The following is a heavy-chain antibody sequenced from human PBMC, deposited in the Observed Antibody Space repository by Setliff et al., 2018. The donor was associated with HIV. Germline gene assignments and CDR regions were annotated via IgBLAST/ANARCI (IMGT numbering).Heavy chain of an antibody. CDR3: LSSCPDY. D-gene: IGHD2-2*01. J-gene: IGHJ4*02. CDR1: GFTFSDYT. V-gene: IGHV3-23*01. Sequence: PGGSLRLSCAASGFTFSDYTMSWVCQAPGKGLEWVSSISYNGGTTYYADSVKGRFTISRDNFKNTLYLQMDSLRAEDTALYYYLSSCPDYWGQGTQVTVSS. CDR2: ISYNGGTT.